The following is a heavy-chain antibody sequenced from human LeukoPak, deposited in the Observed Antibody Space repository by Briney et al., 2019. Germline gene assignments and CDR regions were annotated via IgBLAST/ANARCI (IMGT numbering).Heavy chain of an antibody. CDR1: GFTFSSYG. J-gene: IGHJ4*02. V-gene: IGHV3-33*01. Sequence: RGSLRLSCAASGFTFSSYGMHWVRQAPGKGLEWVAVIWYDGSNKYYADSVKGRFTISRDNSKNTLYLQMNSLRAEDTAAYYCARPTYSGSYYWFDYWGQGTLVTVSS. CDR2: IWYDGSNK. D-gene: IGHD1-26*01. CDR3: ARPTYSGSYYWFDY.